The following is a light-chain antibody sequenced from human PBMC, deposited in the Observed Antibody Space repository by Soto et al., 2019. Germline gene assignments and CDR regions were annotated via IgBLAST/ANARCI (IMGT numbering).Light chain of an antibody. Sequence: QSALTQPASVSVSPGQSITISCTGTSSDVGGYNYVSWYQQHPGKAPKLMIYEVSNRPSGVSNRFSGSKSGNTASLTISGLQAEDEADYYCSSYTSRSTLIFGGGTKVTVL. CDR2: EVS. V-gene: IGLV2-14*01. J-gene: IGLJ2*01. CDR3: SSYTSRSTLI. CDR1: SSDVGGYNY.